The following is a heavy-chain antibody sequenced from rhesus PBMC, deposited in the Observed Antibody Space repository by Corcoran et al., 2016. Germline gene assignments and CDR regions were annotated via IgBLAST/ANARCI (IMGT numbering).Heavy chain of an antibody. CDR2: IGDSSVST. D-gene: IGHD3-3*01. CDR3: ARNKFLEWLSIDY. J-gene: IGHJ4*01. V-gene: IGHV4-165*02. Sequence: QVQLQESGPGLVKPSETLSLTCASSDGSISGYYCNWIRQPPGKGLEWFGYIGDSSVSTYYNPSLKSRVTISTDTSKNQFSLKLSSVTDADTAAYYCARNKFLEWLSIDYWGQGVLVTVSS. CDR1: DGSISGYY.